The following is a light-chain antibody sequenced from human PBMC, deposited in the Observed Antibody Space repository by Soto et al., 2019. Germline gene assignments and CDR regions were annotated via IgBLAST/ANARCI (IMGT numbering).Light chain of an antibody. J-gene: IGLJ3*02. CDR1: SSDVGGYNY. V-gene: IGLV2-14*01. CDR2: DVS. Sequence: QSALTQPASVSGSPGQSITISCTGTSSDVGGYNYVSWYQQHPGKAPKLMIYDVSNRPSGVSNRFSGSKSGNTASLTISGLQAEDEADYYCSSYTSSSTPNWWFGGGTKLTVL. CDR3: SSYTSSSTPNWW.